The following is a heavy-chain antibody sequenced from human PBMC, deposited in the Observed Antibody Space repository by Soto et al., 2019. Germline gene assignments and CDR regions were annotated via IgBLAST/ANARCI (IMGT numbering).Heavy chain of an antibody. J-gene: IGHJ2*01. V-gene: IGHV3-66*01. CDR3: AREPTHQSWYFDI. Sequence: EVQLVESGGGLVQPGGSLRLSCAASGFTVSSNHMSWIRQAPGKGLEWVSVVYSGGSTYYVDSVTGRFTISRDNSKNTLYLQMNSLRAEDTAVYYCAREPTHQSWYFDIWGRGTPVTVSS. CDR2: VYSGGST. CDR1: GFTVSSNH.